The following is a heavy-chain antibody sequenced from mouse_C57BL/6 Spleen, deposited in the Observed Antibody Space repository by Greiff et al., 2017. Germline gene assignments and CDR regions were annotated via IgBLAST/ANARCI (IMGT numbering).Heavy chain of an antibody. CDR1: GYTFTSYW. Sequence: QVQLQQSGAELVKPGASVKLSCKASGYTFTSYWMQWVQQRPGQGLEWIGEIDPSDSYTTSNQKFKGKATLTVDTSSSTAYMQLSSLTSRDSAVYYCARSITTVNYFDYWGQGTTLTVSS. J-gene: IGHJ2*01. D-gene: IGHD1-1*01. CDR3: ARSITTVNYFDY. V-gene: IGHV1-50*01. CDR2: IDPSDSYT.